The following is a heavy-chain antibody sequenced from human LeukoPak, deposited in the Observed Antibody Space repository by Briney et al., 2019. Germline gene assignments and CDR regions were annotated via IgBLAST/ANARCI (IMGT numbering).Heavy chain of an antibody. CDR2: ISSSSSTI. CDR1: GFTFSSYS. D-gene: IGHD3-22*01. CDR3: ARVAYYYASRRIPGGGVAFDI. V-gene: IGHV3-48*02. Sequence: GGSLRLSCAASGFTFSSYSMNWVRQAPGKGLEWVSYISSSSSTIYYADSVKGRFTISRDNAKNSLYLQMNSLRDEDTAVYYCARVAYYYASRRIPGGGVAFDIWGQGTMVTVSS. J-gene: IGHJ3*02.